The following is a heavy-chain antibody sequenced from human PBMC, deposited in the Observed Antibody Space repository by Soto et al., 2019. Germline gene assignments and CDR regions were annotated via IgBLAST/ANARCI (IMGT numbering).Heavy chain of an antibody. CDR3: ARKIGGSIAAPGWLDP. CDR2: IIPIFGTA. J-gene: IGHJ5*02. Sequence: SVKVSCKASGCTFSSYAISWVRQAPGQGLEWMGGIIPIFGTANYAQKFQGRVTITADESTSTAYMELSSLRSEDTAVYYCARKIGGSIAAPGWLDPWGQGTLVTVSS. D-gene: IGHD6-6*01. V-gene: IGHV1-69*13. CDR1: GCTFSSYA.